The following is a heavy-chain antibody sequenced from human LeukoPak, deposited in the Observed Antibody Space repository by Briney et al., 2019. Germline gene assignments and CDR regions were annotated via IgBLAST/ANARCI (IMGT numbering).Heavy chain of an antibody. J-gene: IGHJ4*02. Sequence: SETLSLTCSVSGDSISTSNSYWGWIRQPPGKGLEWIGSIYYSGNTYYNASLKSRVTISVDTSKNQFSLKLSSVTAADTAVYYCARPPYYYDSSGYYDRIDYWGQGTLVTVSS. CDR1: GDSISTSNSY. V-gene: IGHV4-39*01. D-gene: IGHD3-22*01. CDR2: IYYSGNT. CDR3: ARPPYYYDSSGYYDRIDY.